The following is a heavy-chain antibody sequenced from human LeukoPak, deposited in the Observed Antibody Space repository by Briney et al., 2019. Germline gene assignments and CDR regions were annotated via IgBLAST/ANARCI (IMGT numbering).Heavy chain of an antibody. V-gene: IGHV1-2*06. D-gene: IGHD1-20*01. CDR1: GYTFTGYY. CDR2: INPNSGGT. Sequence: ASVKVSCKASGYTFTGYYMRWVRQAPGQGLEWMGRINPNSGGTNYAQKFQGRVTMTRDTSISTAYMELSRLRSDDTAVYYCARSEYNWKGLYYFDYWGQGTLVTVSS. J-gene: IGHJ4*02. CDR3: ARSEYNWKGLYYFDY.